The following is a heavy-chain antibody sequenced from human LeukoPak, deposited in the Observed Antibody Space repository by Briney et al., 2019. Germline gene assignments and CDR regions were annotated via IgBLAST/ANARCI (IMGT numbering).Heavy chain of an antibody. CDR1: GFTFSSYG. Sequence: KTGGSLRLSCAASGFTFSSYGMHWVRQAPGKGLEWVAVISYDGSNKYYADSVKGRFTISRDNSKNTLYLQMNSLRAEDTAVYYCAKDPPRYDILTGYLDWGQGTLVTVSS. CDR2: ISYDGSNK. CDR3: AKDPPRYDILTGYLD. V-gene: IGHV3-30*18. D-gene: IGHD3-9*01. J-gene: IGHJ4*02.